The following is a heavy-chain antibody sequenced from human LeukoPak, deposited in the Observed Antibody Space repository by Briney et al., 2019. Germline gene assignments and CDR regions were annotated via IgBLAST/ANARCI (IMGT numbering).Heavy chain of an antibody. CDR1: GYTFTSYD. Sequence: ASVKVSCKASGYTFTSYDINWVRQATGQGLEWMGWMNPNSGNTGYAQKFQGRVTMTRNTSISTAYMELRSLRSDDTAVYYCARPSRDIVVVVAATEDDAFDIWGQGTMVTVSS. CDR2: MNPNSGNT. D-gene: IGHD2-15*01. J-gene: IGHJ3*02. CDR3: ARPSRDIVVVVAATEDDAFDI. V-gene: IGHV1-8*01.